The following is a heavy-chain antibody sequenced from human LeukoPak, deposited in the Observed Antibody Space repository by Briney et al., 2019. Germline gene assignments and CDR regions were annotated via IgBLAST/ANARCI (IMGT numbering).Heavy chain of an antibody. D-gene: IGHD2-21*01. CDR3: AKDFRIGYSAHFDY. CDR2: IYSGGST. Sequence: GGSLRLSCAASGFTVSSNYMSWVRQAPGKGLEWVSVIYSGGSTYYADSVKGRFTISRDNSKNTLYLQMNSLRGEDTAVYYCAKDFRIGYSAHFDYWGQGALVTVSS. CDR1: GFTVSSNY. V-gene: IGHV3-53*01. J-gene: IGHJ4*02.